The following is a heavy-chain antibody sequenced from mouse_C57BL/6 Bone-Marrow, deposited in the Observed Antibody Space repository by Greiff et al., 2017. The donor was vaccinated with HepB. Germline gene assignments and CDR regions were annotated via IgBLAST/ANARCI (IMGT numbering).Heavy chain of an antibody. D-gene: IGHD2-3*01. CDR3: ARLRGWLLYFDY. Sequence: VQLQQSGPELVKPGASVKISCKASGYSFTGYYMNWVKQSPEKSLEWIGEINPSTGGTTYNQKFKAKATLTVDKSSSTAYMQLKSLTSEDSAVYYCARLRGWLLYFDYWGQGTTLTVSS. CDR1: GYSFTGYY. CDR2: INPSTGGT. J-gene: IGHJ2*01. V-gene: IGHV1-42*01.